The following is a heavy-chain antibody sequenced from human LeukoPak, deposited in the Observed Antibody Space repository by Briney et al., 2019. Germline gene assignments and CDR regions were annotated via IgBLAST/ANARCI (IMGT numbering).Heavy chain of an antibody. CDR2: ISYDGSNK. Sequence: GGSLRLSCAASGFTFSSYAMHWVRQAPGKGLEWVAVISYDGSNKYYADSVKGRFTISRDNSKNTLYLQMNSLRAEDTAVYYCARDRVAGITMIVDTAYWGQGTQVTVSS. J-gene: IGHJ4*02. CDR3: ARDRVAGITMIVDTAY. D-gene: IGHD3-22*01. V-gene: IGHV3-30-3*01. CDR1: GFTFSSYA.